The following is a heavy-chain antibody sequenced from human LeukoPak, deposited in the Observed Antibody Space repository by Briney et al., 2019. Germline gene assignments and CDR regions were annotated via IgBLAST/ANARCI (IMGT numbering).Heavy chain of an antibody. J-gene: IGHJ6*03. CDR2: ISYDGSNK. V-gene: IGHV3-30*04. D-gene: IGHD3/OR15-3a*01. Sequence: GRSLRLSCAASGFTFSSYAMHWVRQAPGKGLEWVALISYDGSNKYYADSVKGRFTISRDNSKNTLYLQMNSLRTEDTAVYYCARAFGLVTHPTRDYYYMDVWGKGTTVTISS. CDR3: ARAFGLVTHPTRDYYYMDV. CDR1: GFTFSSYA.